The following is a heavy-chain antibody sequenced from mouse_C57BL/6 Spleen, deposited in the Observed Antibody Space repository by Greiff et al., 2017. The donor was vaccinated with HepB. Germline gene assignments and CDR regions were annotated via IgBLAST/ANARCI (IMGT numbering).Heavy chain of an antibody. D-gene: IGHD1-1*01. J-gene: IGHJ1*03. CDR2: ISSGSSTI. Sequence: EVQVVESGGGLVKPGGSLKLSCAASGFTFSDYGMHWVRQAPEKGLEWVAYISSGSSTIYYADTVKGRFTISRDNAKNTLFLQMTSLRSEDTAMYYGARFTTVVARWYFDVWGTGTTVTVSS. CDR3: ARFTTVVARWYFDV. CDR1: GFTFSDYG. V-gene: IGHV5-17*01.